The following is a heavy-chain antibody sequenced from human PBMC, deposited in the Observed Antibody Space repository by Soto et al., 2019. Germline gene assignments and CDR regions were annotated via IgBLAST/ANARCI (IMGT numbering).Heavy chain of an antibody. CDR2: IYYSGST. V-gene: IGHV4-59*08. CDR1: GGSISSYY. Sequence: SETLSLTCTVSGGSISSYYWSWIRQPPGKGLEWIGYIYYSGSTNYNPSLKSRVTISVDTSKNQFSLKLSSVTAADTAIYYCARWIVSTETLDYWGQRTLVTVS. D-gene: IGHD5-12*01. CDR3: ARWIVSTETLDY. J-gene: IGHJ4*02.